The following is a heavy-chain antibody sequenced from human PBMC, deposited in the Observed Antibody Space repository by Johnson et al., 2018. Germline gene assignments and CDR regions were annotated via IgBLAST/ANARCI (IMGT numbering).Heavy chain of an antibody. CDR1: GFTFSSYG. D-gene: IGHD5/OR15-5a*01. CDR2: ISYDGSNK. Sequence: QVQLVESGGGLVQPGGSLRLSCAASGFTFSSYGMHWVRQAPGKGLEWVAVISYDGSNKYYADSVKGRFTISRDNSKNTLYLQMNSLRAEDTAVYYCARGDVYDGGSAFDIWGQGTMVTVSS. V-gene: IGHV3-30*03. J-gene: IGHJ3*02. CDR3: ARGDVYDGGSAFDI.